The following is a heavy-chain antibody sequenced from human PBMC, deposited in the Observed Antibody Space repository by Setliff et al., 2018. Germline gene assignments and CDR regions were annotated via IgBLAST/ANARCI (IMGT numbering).Heavy chain of an antibody. D-gene: IGHD2-2*01. J-gene: IGHJ3*02. CDR2: ISGYNGYT. CDR3: VRDRAAIVVGPPTAAFDI. CDR1: GYTFRSYG. V-gene: IGHV1-18*01. Sequence: ASVKVSCKTSGYTFRSYGVSWVRQAPGQGLEWMGWISGYNGYTVYAQKLQGRVTLTTDTSTGTAYMEVRSLRSDDTAQYYCVRDRAAIVVGPPTAAFDIWGQGTMVTVSS.